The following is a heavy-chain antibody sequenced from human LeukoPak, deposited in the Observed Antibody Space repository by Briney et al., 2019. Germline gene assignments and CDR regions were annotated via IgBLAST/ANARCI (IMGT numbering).Heavy chain of an antibody. V-gene: IGHV3-66*02. Sequence: PGGSLRLYCAASGFPVSSNYMSWVRQAPGKGLEWVSVIYSGADTDYAESVKGRFTISRDNSKNTLYLQMNSLRAEDTAVYYCARGPYELRFLEWSPPTDYWGQGTLITVSS. CDR2: IYSGADT. D-gene: IGHD3-3*01. CDR3: ARGPYELRFLEWSPPTDY. CDR1: GFPVSSNY. J-gene: IGHJ4*02.